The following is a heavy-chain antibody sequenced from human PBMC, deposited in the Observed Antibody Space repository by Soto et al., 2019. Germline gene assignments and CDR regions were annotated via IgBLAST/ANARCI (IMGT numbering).Heavy chain of an antibody. CDR1: GGSIRSNNW. V-gene: IGHV4-4*02. CDR3: GCRVEDISYDYYGMDV. D-gene: IGHD2-15*01. Sequence: SETLSLTCAVSGGSIRSNNWWFWVRQAPGKGLEWIGEIHHRESSNFNQSLKSRVTISADRSKNEFSLNVKSVTAAETAVYYCGCRVEDISYDYYGMDVWGQRNTVT. J-gene: IGHJ6*02. CDR2: IHHRESS.